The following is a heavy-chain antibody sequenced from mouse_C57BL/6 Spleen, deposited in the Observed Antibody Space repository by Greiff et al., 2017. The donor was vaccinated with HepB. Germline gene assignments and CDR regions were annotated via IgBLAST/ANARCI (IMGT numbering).Heavy chain of an antibody. CDR3: ARVKELYYFDY. CDR2: IDPSDSYT. V-gene: IGHV1-69*01. Sequence: QVQLQQPGAELVMPGASVKLSCKASGYTFTSYWMHWVKQRPGQGLEWIGEIDPSDSYTNYNQKFKGKSTLTVDKSSSTAYMQLSSLTSEDSAVYYCARVKELYYFDYWGQGTTLTVSS. J-gene: IGHJ2*01. CDR1: GYTFTSYW.